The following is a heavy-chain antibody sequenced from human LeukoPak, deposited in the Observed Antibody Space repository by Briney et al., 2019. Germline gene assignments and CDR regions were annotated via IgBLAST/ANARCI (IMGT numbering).Heavy chain of an antibody. CDR1: GFTFSSYS. V-gene: IGHV3-21*04. CDR3: ATVGRNNWFDL. CDR2: ISSSSSYI. Sequence: GGSLRLSCAASGFTFSSYSMNWVRQAPGKGLEWVSSISSSSSYIYYADSVKGRFTISRDNAKNSLYLQMNSLRAEDTALYYCATVGRNNWFDLWGQGTPVTVSS. J-gene: IGHJ5*02.